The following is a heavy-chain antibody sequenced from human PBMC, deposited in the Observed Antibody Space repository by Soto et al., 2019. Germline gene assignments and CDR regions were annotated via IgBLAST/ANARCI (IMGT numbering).Heavy chain of an antibody. CDR1: GGSFSGYY. D-gene: IGHD6-13*01. V-gene: IGHV4-34*01. Sequence: PSETLSLTCAVYGGSFSGYYWSWIRQPPGKGLEWIGEINHSGSTNYNPSLKSRVAISVDTSKNQFSLELSSVTAADTAVYYCESVGVGIAAAGEPPSNWFDPWGQGTLVTLSS. CDR2: INHSGST. CDR3: ESVGVGIAAAGEPPSNWFDP. J-gene: IGHJ5*02.